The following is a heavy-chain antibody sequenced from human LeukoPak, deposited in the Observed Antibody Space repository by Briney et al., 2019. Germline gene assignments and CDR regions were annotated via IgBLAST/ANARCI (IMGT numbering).Heavy chain of an antibody. CDR2: ISSSSSYI. V-gene: IGHV3-21*01. J-gene: IGHJ6*02. CDR1: GFTFSSYS. Sequence: PGGSLRLSCAASGFTFSSYSMNWVRQAPGKGLEWDSSISSSSSYIYYADSVKGRFTISRDNAKNSLYLQMNSLRAEDTAVYYCARDGKHCSGGSCYYYYGMDVWGQGTTVTVSS. D-gene: IGHD2-15*01. CDR3: ARDGKHCSGGSCYYYYGMDV.